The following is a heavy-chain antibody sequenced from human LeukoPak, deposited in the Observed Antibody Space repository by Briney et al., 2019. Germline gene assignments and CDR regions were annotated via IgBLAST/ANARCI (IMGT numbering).Heavy chain of an antibody. V-gene: IGHV3-23*01. J-gene: IGHJ4*02. D-gene: IGHD6-19*01. Sequence: GGSLRLSCAASGFTVSSNYMSWVRQAPGKGLEWVSAISGSGGSTYYADSVKGRFTISRDNSKNTLYLQMNSLRAEDTAVYYCANGYSSGWQFDYWGQGTLVTVSS. CDR3: ANGYSSGWQFDY. CDR1: GFTVSSNY. CDR2: ISGSGGST.